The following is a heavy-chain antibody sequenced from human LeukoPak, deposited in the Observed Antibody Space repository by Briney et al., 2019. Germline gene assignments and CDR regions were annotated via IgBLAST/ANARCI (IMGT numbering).Heavy chain of an antibody. V-gene: IGHV3-33*01. J-gene: IGHJ5*02. D-gene: IGHD6-13*01. CDR3: ARARQLVRGNWLDP. CDR1: GFTFSSYG. CDR2: IWYDGSNK. Sequence: GGSLRLSCAASGFTFSSYGMHWVRQAPGKGLEWVAVIWYDGSNKYYADSVKGRFTISRDNSKNTLYLQMNSLRAEDTAVYYCARARQLVRGNWLDPWGQGTLVTVSS.